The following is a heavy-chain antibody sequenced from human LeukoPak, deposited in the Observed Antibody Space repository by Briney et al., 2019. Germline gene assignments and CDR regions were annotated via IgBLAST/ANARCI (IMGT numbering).Heavy chain of an antibody. J-gene: IGHJ4*02. CDR3: ARVSWAAGGLGY. D-gene: IGHD6-13*01. V-gene: IGHV1-2*02. CDR2: INPDSGVT. Sequence: GASVKVSCKASGYTFSDYYVQWVRQAPGQGLEWMGWINPDSGVTNFVQKFQGRVTMTREKSISTAYMELTSLRFDDTAVYYCARVSWAAGGLGYWGQGTLVTVS. CDR1: GYTFSDYY.